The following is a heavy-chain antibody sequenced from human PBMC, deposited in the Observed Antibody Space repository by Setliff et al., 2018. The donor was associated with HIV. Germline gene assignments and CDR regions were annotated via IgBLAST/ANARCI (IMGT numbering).Heavy chain of an antibody. CDR2: ISGSGGNT. J-gene: IGHJ4*02. D-gene: IGHD6-19*01. Sequence: PGGSLRLSCAASGFTFSSYAMSWVRQAPGKGLEWVSTISGSGGNTYYADSVKGRFTISRDNSKNTLYLQMYSLRGEDTAVYYCARGSPIAVAGSSEFDSWGQGTLVTVSS. V-gene: IGHV3-23*01. CDR3: ARGSPIAVAGSSEFDS. CDR1: GFTFSSYA.